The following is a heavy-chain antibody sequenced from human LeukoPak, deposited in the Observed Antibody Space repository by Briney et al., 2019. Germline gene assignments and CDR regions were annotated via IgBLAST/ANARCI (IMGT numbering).Heavy chain of an antibody. Sequence: GGSLRLSCAASGFTFSSYWMHWIRQAPGKGLVWVSRINSDGSSTSYADSVKGRFTISRDNAKNTLYLQMNSLRAEDTAVYYCARDGNSKGDFDYWGQGTLVTVSS. CDR1: GFTFSSYW. CDR3: ARDGNSKGDFDY. V-gene: IGHV3-74*01. J-gene: IGHJ4*02. D-gene: IGHD4-11*01. CDR2: INSDGSST.